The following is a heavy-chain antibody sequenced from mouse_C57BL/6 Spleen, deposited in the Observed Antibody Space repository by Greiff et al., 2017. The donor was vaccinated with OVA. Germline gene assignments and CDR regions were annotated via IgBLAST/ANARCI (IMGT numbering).Heavy chain of an antibody. V-gene: IGHV1-69*01. CDR2: IDPSDSYT. D-gene: IGHD2-5*01. CDR1: GYTFTSYW. J-gene: IGHJ1*03. Sequence: VQLQQPGAELVMPGASVKLSCKASGYTFTSYWMHWVKQRPGQGLEWIGEIDPSDSYTNYNQKFKGKSTLTVDKSSSTAYMQLSSLTSEDSAVYDCARRYSNYRYFDVWGTGTTVTVSS. CDR3: ARRYSNYRYFDV.